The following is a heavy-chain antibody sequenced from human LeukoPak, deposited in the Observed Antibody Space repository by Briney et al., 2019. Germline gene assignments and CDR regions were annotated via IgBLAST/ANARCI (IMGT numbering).Heavy chain of an antibody. Sequence: GGSLKLSCAASGFTFSGSAMHWARQASGKGLEWVGRIRSKANSYATAYAASVKGRFTTSRDDSKNTAYLQMNSLKTEDTAVYYCTRYCTNGVCYPTWGQGTLVTVSS. CDR2: IRSKANSYAT. V-gene: IGHV3-73*01. D-gene: IGHD2-8*01. CDR3: TRYCTNGVCYPT. J-gene: IGHJ5*02. CDR1: GFTFSGSA.